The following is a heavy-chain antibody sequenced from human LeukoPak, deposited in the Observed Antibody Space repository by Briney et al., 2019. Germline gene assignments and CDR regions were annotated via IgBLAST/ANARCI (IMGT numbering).Heavy chain of an antibody. Sequence: SETLSLTCTVSGGSLSNTNFYWGWIRQPPGKGLEWIGSSYYSGSTYYNPSLKSRVTISVDTSKNQFSLRLTSVTAADTAVYYCARGAVVPGSRHQKDIVVVPSAWLDYWGQGTLVTVSS. J-gene: IGHJ4*02. CDR1: GGSLSNTNFY. CDR2: SYYSGST. CDR3: ARGAVVPGSRHQKDIVVVPSAWLDY. D-gene: IGHD2-2*01. V-gene: IGHV4-39*07.